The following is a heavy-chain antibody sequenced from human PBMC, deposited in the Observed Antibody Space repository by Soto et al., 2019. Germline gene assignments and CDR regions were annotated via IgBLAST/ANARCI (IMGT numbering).Heavy chain of an antibody. CDR2: TSYDGSDK. V-gene: IGHV3-30*19. CDR3: ARWGPTGGLDV. CDR1: GFTFRSYV. D-gene: IGHD3-16*01. Sequence: ESGGGVVQPGTSLRVSCVGSGFTFRSYVIHWVRQAPGKGLEWVALTSYDGSDKYYGDSVRGRFTISRDNSRNTVDLQMGSLRSEDTALYYCARWGPTGGLDVWGQGTLVSVSS. J-gene: IGHJ1*01.